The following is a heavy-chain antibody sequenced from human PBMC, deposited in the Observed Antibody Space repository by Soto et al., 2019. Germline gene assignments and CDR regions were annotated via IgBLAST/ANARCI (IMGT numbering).Heavy chain of an antibody. V-gene: IGHV4-61*01. D-gene: IGHD6-6*01. Sequence: SETLSLTCTDSGGSVSGGSYYWSWIRQPPGKGLEWIGYIYYSGSTNYNPSPKSRVTISVDTSKKQFSLKLSSVTAADTAVYYCARAIAAQAGYFDYWGQGTLATVAS. J-gene: IGHJ4*02. CDR3: ARAIAAQAGYFDY. CDR1: GGSVSGGSYY. CDR2: IYYSGST.